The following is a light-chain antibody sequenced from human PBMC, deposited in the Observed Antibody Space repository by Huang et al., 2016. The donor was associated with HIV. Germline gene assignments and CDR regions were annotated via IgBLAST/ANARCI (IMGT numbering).Light chain of an antibody. J-gene: IGKJ1*01. CDR1: QSFTTW. V-gene: IGKV1-5*01. CDR2: DVS. Sequence: IQMTQSPSTLSASVGDRVTLTCRASQSFTTWLAWYQQKPGRAPKLLIYDVSSLESGVPSRFSGSGSGTEFTLTISSLQPDDFATYYCQQYDGYPWTFGQGTKVEIK. CDR3: QQYDGYPWT.